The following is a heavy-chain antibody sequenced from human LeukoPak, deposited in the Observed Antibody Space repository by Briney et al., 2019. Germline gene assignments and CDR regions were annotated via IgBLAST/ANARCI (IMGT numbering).Heavy chain of an antibody. Sequence: TASETLSLTCSVSAASISSSGYSWGWIRQPPGKGLEWIGTMHYSGYTYYSPSLKSRVTIYVDASKNQFSLKLSSMTAADTAVYYCARHGLIASGWSHWFDPWGQGTLVTASS. J-gene: IGHJ5*02. V-gene: IGHV4-39*01. CDR1: AASISSSGYS. CDR3: ARHGLIASGWSHWFDP. CDR2: MHYSGYT. D-gene: IGHD6-13*01.